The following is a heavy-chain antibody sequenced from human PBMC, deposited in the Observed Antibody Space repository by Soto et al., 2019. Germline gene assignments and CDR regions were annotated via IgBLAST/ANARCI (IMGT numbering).Heavy chain of an antibody. D-gene: IGHD4-17*01. CDR1: GYTFTSFG. Sequence: VQLVQSGAEVKKPGASVRVSCKASGYTFTSFGLSWVRQAPGQGPEWMGWISPESDKATYAHKFQGRITMTTDTSTTTAYMALRSLRSDDTAVYYCTRALFFISPSTVTTDAYWGQGTLVSVSS. CDR2: ISPESDKA. V-gene: IGHV1-18*01. CDR3: TRALFFISPSTVTTDAY. J-gene: IGHJ4*02.